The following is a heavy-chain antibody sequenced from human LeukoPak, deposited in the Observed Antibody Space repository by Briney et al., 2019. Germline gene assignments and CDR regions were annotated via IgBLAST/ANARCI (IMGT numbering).Heavy chain of an antibody. V-gene: IGHV3-23*01. CDR3: AKDSGYGMDWFDP. CDR1: GFTFSSYA. Sequence: PGGSLRLSCAASGFTFSSYAMSWVRQAPGKGLEWVSLISWDGGSTYYADSVKGRFTISRDNSKNTLYLQMNSLRAEDTAVYYCAKDSGYGMDWFDPWGQGTLVTVSS. D-gene: IGHD5-12*01. J-gene: IGHJ5*02. CDR2: ISWDGGST.